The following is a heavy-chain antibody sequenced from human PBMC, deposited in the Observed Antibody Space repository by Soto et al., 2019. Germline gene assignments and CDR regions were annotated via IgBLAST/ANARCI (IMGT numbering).Heavy chain of an antibody. D-gene: IGHD5-12*01. J-gene: IGHJ4*02. Sequence: QLQLQESGPGLVKPSETLSLTCTVSGGSISSSSYYWGWIRQPPGKGLERIGSIYYSGSTYYNPSPKRRVTISVDTSKNQFSLKLSSVTAADTAVYYCARHSGHIFFDYWGQGTLVTVSS. V-gene: IGHV4-39*01. CDR2: IYYSGST. CDR3: ARHSGHIFFDY. CDR1: GGSISSSSYY.